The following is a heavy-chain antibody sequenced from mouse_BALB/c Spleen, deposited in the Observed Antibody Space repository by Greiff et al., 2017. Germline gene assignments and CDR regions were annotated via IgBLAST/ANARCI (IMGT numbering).Heavy chain of an antibody. CDR3: ARHGGYYFAY. CDR2: ISNGGGST. CDR1: GFTFSSYT. D-gene: IGHD2-3*01. V-gene: IGHV5-12-2*01. J-gene: IGHJ3*01. Sequence: EVQVVESGGGLVQPGGSLKLSCAASGFTFSSYTMSWVRQTPEKRLEWVAYISNGGGSTYYPDTVKGRFTISRDNAKNTLYLQMSSLKSEDTAMYYCARHGGYYFAYWGQGTLVTVSA.